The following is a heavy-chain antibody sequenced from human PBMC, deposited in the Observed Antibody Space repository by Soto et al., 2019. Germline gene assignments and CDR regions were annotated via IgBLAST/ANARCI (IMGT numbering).Heavy chain of an antibody. CDR2: IYHSGST. CDR1: GGSISSSNW. D-gene: IGHD3-3*01. J-gene: IGHJ5*02. Sequence: PSETLSLTCSVSGGSISSSNWWSWVRQPPGKGLEWIGEIYHSGSTNYNPSLKSRVTISVDKSKNQFSLKLSSVTAADTAVYYCARREITIFGVVILDSNNWFDPRGQGTLVTVSS. V-gene: IGHV4-4*02. CDR3: ARREITIFGVVILDSNNWFDP.